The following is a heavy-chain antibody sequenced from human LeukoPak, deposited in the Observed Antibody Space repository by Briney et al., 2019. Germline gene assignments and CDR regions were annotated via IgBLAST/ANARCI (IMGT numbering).Heavy chain of an antibody. V-gene: IGHV4-59*08. D-gene: IGHD3-22*01. CDR1: GGSISSYY. J-gene: IGHJ3*02. CDR3: ARRDSSGYYYSNALDI. CDR2: IYYSGST. Sequence: PSETLSLTCTVSGGSISSYYWSWIRQPPGKGLEWIGYIYYSGSTNYNPSLKSRVTISVDTSKNQFSLKLSSVTAADTAVYYCARRDSSGYYYSNALDIWGQGTMVTVSS.